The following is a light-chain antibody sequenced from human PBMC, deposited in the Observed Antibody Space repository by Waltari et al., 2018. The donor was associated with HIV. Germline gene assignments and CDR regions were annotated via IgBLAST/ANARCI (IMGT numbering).Light chain of an antibody. J-gene: IGLJ3*02. CDR3: AAWDDSLSGWV. V-gene: IGLV1-47*01. CDR2: RNN. Sequence: QSVLTQPPSASGTPGQRVTISCSGSSSNIGSNYVYWYQQLPGTTPKLLIYRNNRGPSAVPDRFAVSKAGTSASLAISGLRSEDEADYYCAAWDDSLSGWVFGGGTKLTVL. CDR1: SSNIGSNY.